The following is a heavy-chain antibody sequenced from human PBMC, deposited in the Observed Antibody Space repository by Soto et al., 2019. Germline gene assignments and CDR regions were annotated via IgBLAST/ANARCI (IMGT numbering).Heavy chain of an antibody. V-gene: IGHV3-9*01. Sequence: EVQLVESGGGLVQPGRSLRLSCAASGFTFDDYAMHWVRQAPGKGLEWVSGISWNSGSIGYADSVKGRFTISRDNAKNSLYLQMNSLRAEDTALYYCAKGIDYYGSGSYSGAFDIWGQGTMVTVSS. J-gene: IGHJ3*02. CDR3: AKGIDYYGSGSYSGAFDI. D-gene: IGHD3-10*01. CDR2: ISWNSGSI. CDR1: GFTFDDYA.